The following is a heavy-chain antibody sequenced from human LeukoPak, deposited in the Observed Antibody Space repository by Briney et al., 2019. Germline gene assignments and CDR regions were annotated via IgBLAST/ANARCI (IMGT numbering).Heavy chain of an antibody. Sequence: GGSLRLSCAASGFTFSSYDMHWVRQATGRGLEWVSAIGTAGDTYYPGSVKGRFTISRENAKNSLYLQMNSLRAGDTAVYYCARASPGGDNFDIWGQGTMVTVSS. CDR3: ARASPGGDNFDI. CDR1: GFTFSSYD. J-gene: IGHJ3*02. V-gene: IGHV3-13*01. D-gene: IGHD2-21*02. CDR2: IGTAGDT.